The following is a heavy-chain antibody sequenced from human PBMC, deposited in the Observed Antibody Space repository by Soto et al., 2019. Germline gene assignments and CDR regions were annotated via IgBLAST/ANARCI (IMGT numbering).Heavy chain of an antibody. CDR3: AKDRYCSGGTCLNFYGMDV. D-gene: IGHD2-15*01. CDR1: GFTFSSYG. CDR2: ISYDGSNK. J-gene: IGHJ6*02. V-gene: IGHV3-30*18. Sequence: QVQLVESGGGVVQPGRSLRLSCAASGFTFSSYGIHWVRQAPGKGLEWVAVISYDGSNKYYADSVKGRFTISRDNSKNTLYLQMNSLRTEDTAVYYCAKDRYCSGGTCLNFYGMDVWGQGTTVTVSS.